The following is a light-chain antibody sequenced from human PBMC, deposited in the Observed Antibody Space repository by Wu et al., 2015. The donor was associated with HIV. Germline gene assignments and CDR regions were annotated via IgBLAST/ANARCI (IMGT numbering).Light chain of an antibody. CDR1: QSVSSS. V-gene: IGKV3-20*01. J-gene: IGKJ4*01. Sequence: EIVLTQSPDTLSLSPGERATLSCRASQSVSSSLAWYQQRPGQAPRLLIYDAPNRATGIPDRFSGSGSGTDFTLTISRLEPEDFAVYYCQQYGSSPLTFGGGTKVEIK. CDR2: DAP. CDR3: QQYGSSPLT.